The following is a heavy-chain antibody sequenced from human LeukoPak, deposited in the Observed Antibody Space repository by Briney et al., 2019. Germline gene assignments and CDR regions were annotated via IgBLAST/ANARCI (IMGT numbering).Heavy chain of an antibody. D-gene: IGHD3-22*01. J-gene: IGHJ4*02. CDR3: ARVWYDSSGYYHPFDY. CDR2: IYYSGST. V-gene: IGHV4-59*01. CDR1: GGSISSYY. Sequence: PSETLSLTCTVSGGSISSYYWSWIRQPPGKGLEWIGYIYYSGSTNYNPSLKSRVTISVDTSKNQFSLKLSSVTAADTAVYYCARVWYDSSGYYHPFDYWGQRWLLTVSS.